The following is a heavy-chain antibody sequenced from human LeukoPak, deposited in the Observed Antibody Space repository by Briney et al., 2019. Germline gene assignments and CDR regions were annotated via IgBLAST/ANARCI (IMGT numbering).Heavy chain of an antibody. V-gene: IGHV3-13*01. CDR3: ARAPPYSSASWGYYGMDV. CDR2: IGIAGDT. J-gene: IGHJ6*02. Sequence: GGSLRLSCAASGFTFSSYDMHWDRQTTGKGLEWVSSIGIAGDTYYPGSVKGRFTISRENAKNSLYLQMNSLRAGDTAVYYCARAPPYSSASWGYYGMDVWGQGTTVTVSS. CDR1: GFTFSSYD. D-gene: IGHD6-6*01.